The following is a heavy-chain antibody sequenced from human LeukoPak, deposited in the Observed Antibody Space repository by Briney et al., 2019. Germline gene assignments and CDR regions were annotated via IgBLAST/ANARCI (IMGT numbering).Heavy chain of an antibody. J-gene: IGHJ4*02. V-gene: IGHV3-64*01. CDR1: GFTFSSYA. CDR2: ISSNGGST. CDR3: ARSSSPAAASFDY. D-gene: IGHD6-13*01. Sequence: GGSLRLSCAASGFTFSSYAMHWVRQAPGKGLEYVSAISSNGGSTSYANSVKGRFTISRDNSKNTLYLQMGSLRAEDMAVYYCARSSSPAAASFDYWGQGTLVTVSS.